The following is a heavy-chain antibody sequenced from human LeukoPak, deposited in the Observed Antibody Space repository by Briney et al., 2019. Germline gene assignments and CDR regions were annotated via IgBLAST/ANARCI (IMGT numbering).Heavy chain of an antibody. J-gene: IGHJ4*02. CDR3: ARLPTESWGKLDS. D-gene: IGHD3-16*01. Sequence: PSQTLSLTCTVSGGSISSNNYYWGCIRQPPGKGLECIGSIYHSGSTYYNPSLKSRVTISVDTSKNQFSLKLSSVTAADTAVYYCARLPTESWGKLDSWGQGTLVTVSS. V-gene: IGHV4-39*01. CDR1: GGSISSNNYY. CDR2: IYHSGST.